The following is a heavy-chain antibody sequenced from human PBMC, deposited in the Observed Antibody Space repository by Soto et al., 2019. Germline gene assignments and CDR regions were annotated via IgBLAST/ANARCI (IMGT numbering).Heavy chain of an antibody. CDR3: ATSIAAPGSLDY. J-gene: IGHJ4*02. V-gene: IGHV3-30*03. D-gene: IGHD6-13*01. CDR2: ISYDVSNK. CDR1: GFTFSIYG. Sequence: QVQLVESGGGVVQPGRSLRLSCTASGFTFSIYGMHWVRQAPGKGLEWVAVISYDVSNKYYADSVKGRFTISRDNSKNKLYLHMNSLRAEDTAVYYCATSIAAPGSLDYWGQGTLVTVSS.